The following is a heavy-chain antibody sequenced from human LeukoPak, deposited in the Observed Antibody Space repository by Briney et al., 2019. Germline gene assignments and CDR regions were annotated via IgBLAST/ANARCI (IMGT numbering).Heavy chain of an antibody. CDR1: GGSISSSSYY. D-gene: IGHD3-3*01. CDR2: IYYSGST. V-gene: IGHV4-39*01. J-gene: IGHJ3*02. Sequence: PSETLSLTCTVSGGSISSSSYYWGWIRQPPGKGLEWIGSIYYSGSTYYNPSLQSRVTISVDTSKNQFSLKLSSVTAADTAVYYCARQTLRRITIFGVVALDAFDIWGQGTMVTVSS. CDR3: ARQTLRRITIFGVVALDAFDI.